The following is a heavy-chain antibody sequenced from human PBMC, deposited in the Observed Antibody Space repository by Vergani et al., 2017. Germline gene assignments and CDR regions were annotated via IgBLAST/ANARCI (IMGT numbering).Heavy chain of an antibody. CDR1: GFTLSSYS. J-gene: IGHJ4*02. Sequence: EVQLVESGGGLVKPGGSLRLSCAASGFTLSSYSMNWVRQAPGKGLEWVSYISSSSSYIYYADSVKGRFTISRDNAKNSLYLQMNSLRAEYTAVYYCARRATITMVRSLDYWGQGTLVTVSS. V-gene: IGHV3-21*01. CDR2: ISSSSSYI. CDR3: ARRATITMVRSLDY. D-gene: IGHD3-10*01.